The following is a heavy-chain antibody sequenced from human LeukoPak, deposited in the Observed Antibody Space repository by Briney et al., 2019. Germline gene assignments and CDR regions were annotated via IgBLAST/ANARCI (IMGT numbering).Heavy chain of an antibody. Sequence: PSETLSLTCTVSGYSISSGYYWGWIRQPPGKGLEWIGSIYHSGSTYYNPSLKSRVTISVDTSKNQFSLKLSSVTAADTAVYYCARHRASPSGLDYWGQGTLVTVSS. J-gene: IGHJ4*02. CDR1: GYSISSGYY. CDR2: IYHSGST. CDR3: ARHRASPSGLDY. V-gene: IGHV4-38-2*02. D-gene: IGHD1-14*01.